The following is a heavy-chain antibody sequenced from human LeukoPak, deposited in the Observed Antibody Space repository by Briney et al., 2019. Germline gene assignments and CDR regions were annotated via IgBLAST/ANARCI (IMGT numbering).Heavy chain of an antibody. CDR3: AIRGKTTVTTWFDY. CDR1: GFTFSSYG. CDR2: IRYDGSNK. V-gene: IGHV3-30*02. D-gene: IGHD4-17*01. J-gene: IGHJ4*02. Sequence: SGGSLRLSYAASGFTFSSYGMHWVRQAPGKGLEWVAFIRYDGSNKYYADSVKGRFTIPRDNSKNTLYLQMNSLRAEDTAVYYCAIRGKTTVTTWFDYWGQGTLVTVSS.